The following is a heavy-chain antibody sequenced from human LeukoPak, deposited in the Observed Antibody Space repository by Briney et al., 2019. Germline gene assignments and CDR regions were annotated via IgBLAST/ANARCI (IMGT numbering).Heavy chain of an antibody. J-gene: IGHJ4*02. Sequence: GGSLRLSCAASGFTFDDYAMHWVRQAPGKGLEWVSGISWNSGSGGTANYADSVKGRFAISRDNSKNTLYLQMNSLRAEDTAVYFCAKTNSGYITMVPYYFDYWGQGTLVTVSS. CDR2: ISWNSGSGGTA. D-gene: IGHD3-10*01. CDR3: AKTNSGYITMVPYYFDY. CDR1: GFTFDDYA. V-gene: IGHV3-23*01.